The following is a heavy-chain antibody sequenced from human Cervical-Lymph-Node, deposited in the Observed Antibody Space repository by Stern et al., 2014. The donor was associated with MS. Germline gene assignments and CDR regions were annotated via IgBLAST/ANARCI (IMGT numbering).Heavy chain of an antibody. CDR2: FDPEDGET. CDR3: ATDRDDFRSGYSAPTKGYGLDV. V-gene: IGHV1-24*01. J-gene: IGHJ6*02. CDR1: GYTLTELS. Sequence: DQLVESGAEVKKPGASVKVSCKVSGYTLTELSMHWVRQAPGQGLERMGGFDPEDGETIYAQKFQGRVTMTEDTSTDTAFMELSSLRSEDTAVYYCATDRDDFRSGYSAPTKGYGLDVWGQGTTVTVTS. D-gene: IGHD3-3*01.